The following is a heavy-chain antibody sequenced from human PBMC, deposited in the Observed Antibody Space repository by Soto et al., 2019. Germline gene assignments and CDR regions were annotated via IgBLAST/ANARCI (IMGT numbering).Heavy chain of an antibody. CDR3: ARVGEGWLEPRECVPH. CDR1: GFSFTTYD. D-gene: IGHD3-10*01. J-gene: IGHJ1*01. CDR2: VSVYDGNT. V-gene: IGHV1-18*01. Sequence: QSQLVQSGPEVRKPGASVKVSCKTSGFSFTTYDIIWLRQAPGQVPAWLGWVSVYDGNTNYAQKIQDRVVMTIDTSTNTAYLELRKLRSDDTAVYYCARVGEGWLEPRECVPHWGQGTLVTVSS.